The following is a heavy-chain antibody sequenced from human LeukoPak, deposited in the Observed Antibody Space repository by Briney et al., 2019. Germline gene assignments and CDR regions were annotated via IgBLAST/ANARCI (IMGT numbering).Heavy chain of an antibody. CDR2: IRSKAYGGTT. J-gene: IGHJ4*02. CDR1: GFTLSIYA. D-gene: IGHD2-2*01. V-gene: IGHV3-49*04. CDR3: TRWITRSSLDY. Sequence: GGSLRLSCAASGFTLSIYAMNWVRQAPGKGLEWVGFIRSKAYGGTTEYAASVKGRFTISRDDSKSTAYLQMDGLKTDDTAVYYCTRWITRSSLDYWGQGTLVTVSS.